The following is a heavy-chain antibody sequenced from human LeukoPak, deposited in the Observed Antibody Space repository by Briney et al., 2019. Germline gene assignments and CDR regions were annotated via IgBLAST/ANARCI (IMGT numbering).Heavy chain of an antibody. Sequence: ASVKVSCRASGYTXTGYYMHWVRQAPGQGLEWMVWINPNSGGTNYAQKFQGRVTMTRDTSISTAYMELSRLTSDDTAVYYCARDAIVRDYSNSDYWGQGTLVTVSS. CDR1: GYTXTGYY. CDR3: ARDAIVRDYSNSDY. D-gene: IGHD4-11*01. CDR2: INPNSGGT. V-gene: IGHV1-2*02. J-gene: IGHJ4*02.